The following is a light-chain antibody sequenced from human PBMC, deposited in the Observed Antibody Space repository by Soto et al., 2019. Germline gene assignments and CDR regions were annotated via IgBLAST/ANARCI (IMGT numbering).Light chain of an antibody. Sequence: EIVMTQSPATLSVSPGERATLSCRASQSVAGNLAWYQQNPGQAPRLLIYGASTRPTGIPTRFRGVGSGTEFTLTISSLQSEDVVIYYCQQDNKWPLTFGGGTKVEIK. CDR2: GAS. J-gene: IGKJ4*01. CDR3: QQDNKWPLT. CDR1: QSVAGN. V-gene: IGKV3-15*01.